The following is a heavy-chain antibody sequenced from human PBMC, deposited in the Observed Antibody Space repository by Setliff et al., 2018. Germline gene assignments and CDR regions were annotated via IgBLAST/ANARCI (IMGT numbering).Heavy chain of an antibody. CDR1: GGSSSSYY. J-gene: IGHJ6*03. CDR2: IYTSGST. CDR3: ARDSRGNPPNYMDV. V-gene: IGHV4-4*07. Sequence: PSETLSLTCTVSGGSSSSYYCSWIRQPAGKGLEWIGRIYTSGSTNYNTSLKSRVTMSVDTSKNQFSLKLSSVTAADTAVYYCARDSRGNPPNYMDVWGKGTTVTVSS.